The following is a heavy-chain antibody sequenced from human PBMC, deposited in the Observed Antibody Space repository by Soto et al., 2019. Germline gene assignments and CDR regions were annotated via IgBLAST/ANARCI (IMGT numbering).Heavy chain of an antibody. CDR1: GGSLSSDNW. Sequence: SATLSLTCAVSGGSLSSDNWWSWVRQSPWKGLEWIGEIYHSGSTNYSPSLKSRVTISVDKSKKQFSLILRSVTATDTAVYYCARRGRFYDSSGYDDRYYFDYWGQGTLVTVSS. CDR2: IYHSGST. J-gene: IGHJ4*02. D-gene: IGHD3-22*01. CDR3: ARRGRFYDSSGYDDRYYFDY. V-gene: IGHV4-4*02.